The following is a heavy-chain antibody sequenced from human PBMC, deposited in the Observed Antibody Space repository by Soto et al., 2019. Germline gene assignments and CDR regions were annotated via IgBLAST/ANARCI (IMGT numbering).Heavy chain of an antibody. CDR3: ARGTLTGYYSVGWFDP. CDR2: IYYSGST. CDR1: GGSISSTRYY. J-gene: IGHJ5*02. Sequence: SETLSLTCTVSGGSISSTRYYWGWIRQPPGKGLEWIGYIYYSGSTNYNPSLKSRVTISVDTSKNQFSLKLSSVTAADTAVYYCARGTLTGYYSVGWFDPWGQGTLVTVSS. D-gene: IGHD3-9*01. V-gene: IGHV4-61*05.